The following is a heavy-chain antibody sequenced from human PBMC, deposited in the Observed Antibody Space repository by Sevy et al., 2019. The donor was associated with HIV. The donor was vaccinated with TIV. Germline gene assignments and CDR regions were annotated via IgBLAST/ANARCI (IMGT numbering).Heavy chain of an antibody. CDR2: ISAYNGNT. CDR1: GYTFTSYG. D-gene: IGHD2-2*01. CDR3: ARTSNRRVVPALRQWGIFDY. J-gene: IGHJ4*02. V-gene: IGHV1-18*01. Sequence: ASVKVSCKASGYTFTSYGINWVRQAPGQGLEWMGWISAYNGNTNYAQKLQGRVTMTTDTSTSTAYMELRSLRSDDTAVYYCARTSNRRVVPALRQWGIFDYWGQGTLVTVSS.